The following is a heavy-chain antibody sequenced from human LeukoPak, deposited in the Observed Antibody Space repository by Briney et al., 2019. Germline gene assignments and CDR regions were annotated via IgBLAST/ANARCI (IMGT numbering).Heavy chain of an antibody. CDR3: ARHFDYYGSGSYYNGGDFDY. CDR2: INHSGST. Sequence: SETLSLTCAVYGGSFSGYYWSWIRQPPGKGLEWIGEINHSGSTNYNPSLKSRVTISVDTSKNQFSLKLSSVTAADTAVYYCARHFDYYGSGSYYNGGDFDYWGQGTLVTVSS. D-gene: IGHD3-10*01. V-gene: IGHV4-34*01. J-gene: IGHJ4*02. CDR1: GGSFSGYY.